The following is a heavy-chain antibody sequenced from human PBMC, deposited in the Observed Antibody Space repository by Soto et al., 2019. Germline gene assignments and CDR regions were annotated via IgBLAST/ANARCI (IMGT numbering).Heavy chain of an antibody. J-gene: IGHJ4*02. CDR1: GGSISTSNW. Sequence: QVQLQESGPGLVKPSGTLSLTCAVSGGSISTSNWWSWVRQPPGKGLEWIGEVYHSGSTNYNPSFKSRVALSVDKSTNQCSLKLNSVPAADTAPYYCARTSTIGTRFDYWGQG. V-gene: IGHV4-4*02. CDR3: ARTSTIGTRFDY. CDR2: VYHSGST. D-gene: IGHD1-1*01.